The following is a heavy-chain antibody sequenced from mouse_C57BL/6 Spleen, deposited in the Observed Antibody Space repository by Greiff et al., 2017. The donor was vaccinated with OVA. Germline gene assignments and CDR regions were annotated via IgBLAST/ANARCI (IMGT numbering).Heavy chain of an antibody. Sequence: VQLQQSGPELVKISCKASGYTFTDYYMNWVKQSHGKSLEWIGDINPNNGGTSYNQKFKGKATLTVDKSSSTAYMELRSLTSEDSAVYYCARAYYGPAYWGQGTLVTVSA. V-gene: IGHV1-26*01. CDR2: INPNNGGT. CDR1: GYTFTDYY. D-gene: IGHD1-1*01. J-gene: IGHJ3*01. CDR3: ARAYYGPAY.